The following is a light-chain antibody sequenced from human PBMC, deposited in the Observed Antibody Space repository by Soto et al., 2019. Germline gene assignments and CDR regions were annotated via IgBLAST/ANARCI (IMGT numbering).Light chain of an antibody. CDR3: QHHNSYSQT. V-gene: IGKV1-5*01. J-gene: IGKJ1*01. Sequence: DIQLTQSPPTLSASVGDRVTITCRASQSIRYYLAWYQQMPGKAPKLLIYGASNLQSGVPSRFSGSGSGTEFTLTISSLQPDDFATYFCQHHNSYSQTFGQGTKVEIK. CDR1: QSIRYY. CDR2: GAS.